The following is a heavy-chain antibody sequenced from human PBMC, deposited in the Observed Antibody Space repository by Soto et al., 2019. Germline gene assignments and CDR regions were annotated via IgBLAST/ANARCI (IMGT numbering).Heavy chain of an antibody. CDR1: GFTFDDYA. D-gene: IGHD1-26*01. Sequence: LXRSCAASGFTFDDYAMHWFRQVPGKGLEWVSGINWNSGSIGYGDSVKGRFAISRDNAKNSLHLQMNSLSAEDTAFYYCVKDESINWYSGHFRHWGQGTLVTVSS. CDR3: VKDESINWYSGHFRH. V-gene: IGHV3-9*01. CDR2: INWNSGSI. J-gene: IGHJ1*01.